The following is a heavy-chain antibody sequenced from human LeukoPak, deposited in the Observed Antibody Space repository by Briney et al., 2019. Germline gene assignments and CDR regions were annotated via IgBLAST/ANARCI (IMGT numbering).Heavy chain of an antibody. CDR3: ARGLITMVRGVINLDAFDI. CDR1: GFTFSSYA. J-gene: IGHJ3*02. D-gene: IGHD3-10*01. CDR2: ISYDGSNK. V-gene: IGHV3-30*04. Sequence: PGGSLRLSCAASGFTFSSYAMHWVRQAPGKGLEWVAVISYDGSNKYYADSVKGRFTISRDNSKNTLYLQMNSLRAEDTAVYYCARGLITMVRGVINLDAFDIWGQGTMVTVSS.